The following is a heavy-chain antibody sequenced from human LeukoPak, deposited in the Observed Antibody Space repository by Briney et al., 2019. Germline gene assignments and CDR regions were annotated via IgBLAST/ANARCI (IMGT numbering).Heavy chain of an antibody. CDR2: IRSKANSYAT. V-gene: IGHV3-73*01. CDR1: GFTFSGSA. Sequence: PGGALRLSCAASGFTFSGSAMHWVRQASGKGLEWVGRIRSKANSYATAYAASGKGRFTISRDDSKNTAYLQMNSLKTEDTAVYYCTRRVGANTPFDYWGQGTLVTVSS. J-gene: IGHJ4*02. D-gene: IGHD1-26*01. CDR3: TRRVGANTPFDY.